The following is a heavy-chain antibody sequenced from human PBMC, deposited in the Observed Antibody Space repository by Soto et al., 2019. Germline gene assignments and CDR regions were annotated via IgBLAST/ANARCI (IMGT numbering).Heavy chain of an antibody. V-gene: IGHV1-46*01. CDR2: INPSGGST. D-gene: IGHD6-13*01. J-gene: IGHJ4*02. Sequence: ASVKVSCKASGYTFTSYYMHWVRQAPGQGLEWMGIINPSGGSTSYAQKFQGRVTMTRDTSTSTVYMELSSLRSEDTAMDYCARVLAAAAKTAAGGFDYWGQGTLVTVSS. CDR3: ARVLAAAAKTAAGGFDY. CDR1: GYTFTSYY.